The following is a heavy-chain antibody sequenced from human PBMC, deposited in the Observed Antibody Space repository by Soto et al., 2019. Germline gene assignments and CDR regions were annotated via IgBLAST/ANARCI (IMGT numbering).Heavy chain of an antibody. D-gene: IGHD6-6*01. CDR1: GFTLSSYA. Sequence: GGSLRLSCAASGFTLSSYAMSWVRQAPGKGLEWVPTISGGGGRTYYADSVKGRFTISRDNSKNTLYLQMNSLRAEDTAVYYCAKRSSSSTFDYWGQGTLVTVS. J-gene: IGHJ4*02. CDR2: ISGGGGRT. V-gene: IGHV3-23*01. CDR3: AKRSSSSTFDY.